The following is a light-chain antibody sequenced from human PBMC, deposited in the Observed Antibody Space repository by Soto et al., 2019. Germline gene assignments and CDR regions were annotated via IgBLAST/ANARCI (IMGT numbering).Light chain of an antibody. CDR1: QPIFTS. J-gene: IGKJ4*01. Sequence: DIQMAQSPSALFASIGDRVSVTCRASQPIFTSLAWYQQKPGKAPKLLIYDASVLQTGVPSRFSGFSSGTDFTLTISGLQPDDFATYFCKQYKSYSAHGLTFGGGTKVGIK. CDR3: KQYKSYSAHGLT. V-gene: IGKV1-5*01. CDR2: DAS.